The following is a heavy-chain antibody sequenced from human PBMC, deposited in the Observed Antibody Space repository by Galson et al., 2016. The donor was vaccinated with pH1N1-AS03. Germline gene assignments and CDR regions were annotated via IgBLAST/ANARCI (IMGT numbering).Heavy chain of an antibody. CDR2: INTDSGVT. Sequence: SVKVSCKASGYTFTGFYVHWVRQAPGQGLERMGWINTDSGVTNYAQKFEAWVTMTRDTSVSTAYMELYGLKSDDTAVYYCARDPRGPCTSATCPTTYYFGMDVGGQGTTVIVSS. CDR3: ARDPRGPCTSATCPTTYYFGMDV. D-gene: IGHD2-2*01. CDR1: GYTFTGFY. V-gene: IGHV1-2*04. J-gene: IGHJ6*02.